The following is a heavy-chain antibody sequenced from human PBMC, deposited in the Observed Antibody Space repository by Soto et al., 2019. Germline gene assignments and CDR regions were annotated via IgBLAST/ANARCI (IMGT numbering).Heavy chain of an antibody. V-gene: IGHV5-51*01. Sequence: GGSLRLSCKGSGYSFTSYWIGWVRQMPGKGLEWMGIIYPGDSDTRYSPSFQGQVTISADKSISTAYLQWSSLKASDTAMYYCARRHEYSNYFDYWGQGTLVTVSS. J-gene: IGHJ4*02. D-gene: IGHD6-6*01. CDR1: GYSFTSYW. CDR3: ARRHEYSNYFDY. CDR2: IYPGDSDT.